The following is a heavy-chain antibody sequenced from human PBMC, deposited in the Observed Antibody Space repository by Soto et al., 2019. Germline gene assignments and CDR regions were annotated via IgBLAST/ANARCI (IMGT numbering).Heavy chain of an antibody. D-gene: IGHD3-22*01. Sequence: SETLSLTCSVSGDSISNSRFYWAWIRQPPGEGLEWIGSIYHTGNAYYNPSLKSRVTISVDTSKNQFSLKLTSVTAADAALYYCARDFFDSSDYTTNWFDPWGQAPLVTVSS. CDR2: IYHTGNA. CDR3: ARDFFDSSDYTTNWFDP. J-gene: IGHJ5*02. CDR1: GDSISNSRFY. V-gene: IGHV4-39*01.